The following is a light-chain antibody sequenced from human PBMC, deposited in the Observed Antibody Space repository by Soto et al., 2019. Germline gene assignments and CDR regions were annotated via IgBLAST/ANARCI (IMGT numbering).Light chain of an antibody. Sequence: EIVLSMSPATLSSIPDDRVTLSCRASQYINTRLAWYQHRPGQAPRLLIYQTSLRAAGIPARFSASGSGTDFTLTISDVQPEDFALYYCHQRQCWPRTFAQGGMVDIK. V-gene: IGKV3-11*01. CDR2: QTS. CDR3: HQRQCWPRT. J-gene: IGKJ1*01. CDR1: QYINTR.